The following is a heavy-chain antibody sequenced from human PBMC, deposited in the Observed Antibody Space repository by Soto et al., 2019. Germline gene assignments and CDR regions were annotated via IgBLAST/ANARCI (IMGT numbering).Heavy chain of an antibody. V-gene: IGHV1-2*04. Sequence: ASVKVSCKASGYTFTGYYMHLVRQAPGQGLEWMGWINPNSGGTNYAQKFQGWVTMTRDTSISTAYMELSRLRAEDTAVYYCARPLSESTKVSGSYYGWYFDLRGRGTLVTVSS. CDR2: INPNSGGT. CDR3: ARPLSESTKVSGSYYGWYFDL. CDR1: GYTFTGYY. J-gene: IGHJ2*01. D-gene: IGHD1-26*01.